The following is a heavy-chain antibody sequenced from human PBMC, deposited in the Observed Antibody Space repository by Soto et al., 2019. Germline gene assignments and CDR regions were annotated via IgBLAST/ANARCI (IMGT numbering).Heavy chain of an antibody. CDR2: IYYSGTS. CDR1: GGSISDDTYY. V-gene: IGHV4-39*01. CDR3: ARLHCTNPGCVPPDP. Sequence: PSETLSLTCTVSGGSISDDTYYWGWIRQPPGKGLEWIGSIYYSGTSSYNPSLESRVTMSVDTSKKQLSLRLRSVTATDTAVYYCARLHCTNPGCVPPDPWGHGTLVTVSS. J-gene: IGHJ5*02. D-gene: IGHD2-8*01.